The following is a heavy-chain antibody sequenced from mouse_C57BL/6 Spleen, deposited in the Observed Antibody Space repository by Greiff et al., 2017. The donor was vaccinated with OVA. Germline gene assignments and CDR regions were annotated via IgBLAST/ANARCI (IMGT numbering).Heavy chain of an antibody. CDR2: IYPGNSDT. D-gene: IGHD2-2*01. Sequence: EVQLQQSGTVLARPGASVKMSCKTSGYTFTSYWMHWVKQRPGQGLEWIGAIYPGNSDTSYNQKFKGKAKLTAVTSASTAYMELSSLTNEDSAVYYCTREMVTTRGYFDVWGTGTTVTVSS. V-gene: IGHV1-5*01. CDR1: GYTFTSYW. J-gene: IGHJ1*03. CDR3: TREMVTTRGYFDV.